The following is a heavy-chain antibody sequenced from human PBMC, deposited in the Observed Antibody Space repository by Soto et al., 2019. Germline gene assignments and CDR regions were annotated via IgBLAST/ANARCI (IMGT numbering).Heavy chain of an antibody. Sequence: GGSLRLSCEASGFPFNTYSMTWFRQLPGMGLEWVSTTSIGGNTDFAESVRGQFSVSRDNSKNTLYLQMTNLRAEDAAIYFCAKDLRPGLVVPTKSGFDPWGQGTRVTVSS. CDR2: TSIGGNT. V-gene: IGHV3-23*01. D-gene: IGHD3-10*01. CDR1: GFPFNTYS. J-gene: IGHJ5*02. CDR3: AKDLRPGLVVPTKSGFDP.